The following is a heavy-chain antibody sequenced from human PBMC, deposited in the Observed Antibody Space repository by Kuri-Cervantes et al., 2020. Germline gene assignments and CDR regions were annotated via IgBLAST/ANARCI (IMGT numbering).Heavy chain of an antibody. V-gene: IGHV3-7*01. CDR3: ARDFSSGWAEYYFDY. Sequence: GESLKISCAASGFTFSSYWMSWVRQAPGKGLEWVANIKQDGSEKYYVDSVKGRFTISRDNAKNSLYLQMNSLRAEDTAVYYCARDFSSGWAEYYFDYWGQGTLVTVSS. CDR2: IKQDGSEK. D-gene: IGHD6-19*01. CDR1: GFTFSSYW. J-gene: IGHJ4*02.